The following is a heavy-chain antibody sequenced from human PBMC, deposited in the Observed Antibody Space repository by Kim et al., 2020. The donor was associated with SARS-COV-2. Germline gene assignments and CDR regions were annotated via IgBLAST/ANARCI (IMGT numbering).Heavy chain of an antibody. CDR2: INSDGSSK. CDR3: ARYCSGGSCYSYYYYGMDV. V-gene: IGHV3-74*01. J-gene: IGHJ6*02. D-gene: IGHD2-15*01. Sequence: GGSLRLSCAASGFTFSSYWMHWVRQAPGKGLVCVSRINSDGSSKSYADSVKGRFTISRDNAKNTLYLQMNSLRAEDTAVYYCARYCSGGSCYSYYYYGMDVWGQGTTVTVSS. CDR1: GFTFSSYW.